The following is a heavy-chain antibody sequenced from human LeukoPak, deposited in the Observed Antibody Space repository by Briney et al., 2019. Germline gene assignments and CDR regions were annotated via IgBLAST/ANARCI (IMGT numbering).Heavy chain of an antibody. CDR3: ARGHTAVTRHFDF. CDR1: GFTFNNAW. Sequence: GGSLRLSCAASGFTFNNAWMTWVRQAPGKGLEWVSIISSGSSAIFSADALKGRFTISRDDAKNLLYLDMNSLRAEDTAVYYCARGHTAVTRHFDFWGQGTLVTVSS. J-gene: IGHJ4*02. CDR2: ISSGSSAI. V-gene: IGHV3-21*01. D-gene: IGHD4-17*01.